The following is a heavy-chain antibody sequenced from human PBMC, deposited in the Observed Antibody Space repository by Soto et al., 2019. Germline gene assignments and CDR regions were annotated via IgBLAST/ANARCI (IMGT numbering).Heavy chain of an antibody. J-gene: IGHJ6*02. CDR2: MNPDSGNT. CDR3: ARGRIAVAGTFFRYYGMDV. Sequence: ASVKVSCKASGYTFTSYDINWVRQAAGQGLEWMGWMNPDSGNTGYAQKFQGRVTMTRNASISTAYMELSSLRSEDTAVYYCARGRIAVAGTFFRYYGMDVWGQGTTVTVSS. CDR1: GYTFTSYD. V-gene: IGHV1-8*01. D-gene: IGHD6-19*01.